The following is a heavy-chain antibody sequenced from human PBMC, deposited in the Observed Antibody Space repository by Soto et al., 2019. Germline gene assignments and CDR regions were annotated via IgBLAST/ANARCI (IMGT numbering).Heavy chain of an antibody. Sequence: ALLKRSCKTSGYTYSSYDINWVREASGQGREWMGWMNPNSGNTGYAQKFQGRVTMTRNTSISTAYMELSSLRSEDTAVYYCARGKVYDFWSGYLDSYGMDVWGQGTTVTVSS. J-gene: IGHJ6*02. CDR2: MNPNSGNT. D-gene: IGHD3-3*01. CDR1: GYTYSSYD. CDR3: ARGKVYDFWSGYLDSYGMDV. V-gene: IGHV1-8*01.